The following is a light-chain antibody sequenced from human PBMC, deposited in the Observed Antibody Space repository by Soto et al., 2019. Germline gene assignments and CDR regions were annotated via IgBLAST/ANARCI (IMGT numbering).Light chain of an antibody. CDR3: FSYSTSRARI. Sequence: QSALTQPASVSGSPGQWITISCTGTRSDVGGYNYVSWYKQKPGKAPKLVIYDVSHRPSGVSDRFFGSKSGNTASLIISGLQAEDEADYYCFSYSTSRARIFGGGTKLTAL. CDR1: RSDVGGYNY. V-gene: IGLV2-14*01. J-gene: IGLJ2*01. CDR2: DVS.